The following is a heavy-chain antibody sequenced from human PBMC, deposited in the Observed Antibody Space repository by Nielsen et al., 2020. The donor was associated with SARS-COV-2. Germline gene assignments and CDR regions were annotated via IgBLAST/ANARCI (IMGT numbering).Heavy chain of an antibody. D-gene: IGHD3-3*01. CDR2: INPDNGDT. Sequence: ASVKVSCKASGYTFTYYAIHWVHRAPGRGLEWMGWINPDNGDTKYSQNFQGRVTVTRDTSATTAYMELSSLRSEDTAVFYCARDGPFRAPYYDFWSASHYFDYWGQGSLVTVSS. CDR1: GYTFTYYA. V-gene: IGHV1-3*01. J-gene: IGHJ4*02. CDR3: ARDGPFRAPYYDFWSASHYFDY.